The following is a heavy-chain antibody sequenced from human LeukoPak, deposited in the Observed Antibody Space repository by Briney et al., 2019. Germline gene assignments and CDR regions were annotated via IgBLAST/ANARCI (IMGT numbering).Heavy chain of an antibody. CDR1: GGSISSSSYY. J-gene: IGHJ6*02. CDR2: IYYSGST. CDR3: ARYRGSPQYYYYGMDV. V-gene: IGHV4-39*07. Sequence: TSETLSLTCTVSGGSISSSSYYWGWIRQPPGKGLEWIGSIYYSGSTYYNPSLKSRVTISVDTSKNQFSLKLSSVTAADTAVYYCARYRGSPQYYYYGMDVWGQGTTVTVSS. D-gene: IGHD1-26*01.